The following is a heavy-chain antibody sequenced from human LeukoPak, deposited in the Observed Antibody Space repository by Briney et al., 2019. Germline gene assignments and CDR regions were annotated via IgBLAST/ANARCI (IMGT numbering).Heavy chain of an antibody. CDR1: GFTFSSFW. Sequence: GGSLRLSCAASGFTFSSFWMTWVRQAPGKGLEWVANIKVDGSEKNYVDSVKGRFTVSRDNAKNSLYLQMNSLRAEDTAVYYCARIQLHYYYYGLDVWGQGTTVTVSS. V-gene: IGHV3-7*03. J-gene: IGHJ6*02. CDR2: IKVDGSEK. D-gene: IGHD5-18*01. CDR3: ARIQLHYYYYGLDV.